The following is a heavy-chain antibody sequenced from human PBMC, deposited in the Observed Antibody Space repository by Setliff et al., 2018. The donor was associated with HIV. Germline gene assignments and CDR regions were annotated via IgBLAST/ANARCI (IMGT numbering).Heavy chain of an antibody. D-gene: IGHD4-17*01. J-gene: IGHJ4*02. CDR3: AREGGSTVAHSPLDY. V-gene: IGHV1-8*02. CDR1: GYTLTDFY. Sequence: ASVKVSRKASGYTLTDFYIHWVRQATGQGLEWMGWMNPNSGNTGYAERFQGRVTMTRDTSTSTVYMELSSLRSEDTAVYYCAREGGSTVAHSPLDYWGQGSPVTVSS. CDR2: MNPNSGNT.